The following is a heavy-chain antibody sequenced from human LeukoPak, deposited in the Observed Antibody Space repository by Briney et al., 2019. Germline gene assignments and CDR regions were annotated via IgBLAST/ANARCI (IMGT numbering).Heavy chain of an antibody. V-gene: IGHV3-30*02. CDR3: GNEFFRSGMNLPDY. CDR1: GFTFRNYG. D-gene: IGHD3-10*01. J-gene: IGHJ4*02. CDR2: VPYDGSNT. Sequence: GGSLRLPXAASGFTFRNYGMHWVCQAPGKGLEWVAFVPYDGSNTYYADSVKGRFTISRDNSKNTLYLQMNSLRAEDTAVYYCGNEFFRSGMNLPDYWGQGTLVTVSS.